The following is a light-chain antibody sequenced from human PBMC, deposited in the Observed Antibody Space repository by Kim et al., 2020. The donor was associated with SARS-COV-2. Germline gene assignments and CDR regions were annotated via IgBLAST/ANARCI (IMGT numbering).Light chain of an antibody. CDR3: QQYNKWPYT. Sequence: SGATGERATLSCTASQSVSTDFAWYQYKPGPAPRLLIYDASTRATGIPVRFSGSGSGTEFTLTISSLQSEDFAVYYCQQYNKWPYTFGQGTKLE. CDR1: QSVSTD. V-gene: IGKV3-15*01. CDR2: DAS. J-gene: IGKJ2*01.